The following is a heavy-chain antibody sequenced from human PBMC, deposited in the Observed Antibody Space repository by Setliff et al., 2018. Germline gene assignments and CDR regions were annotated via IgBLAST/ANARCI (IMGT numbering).Heavy chain of an antibody. J-gene: IGHJ5*02. V-gene: IGHV4-4*08. D-gene: IGHD1-26*01. Sequence: SETLSLTCSVTGDSMSNFFWSWIRQPPGKGLEWIGYYRSGSTNYSPSFKSRVTVSADRSRNQFSLNLNSVTAADTAIYYCVRGLNSESWTFRSWRQGILVTVS. CDR2: YRSGST. CDR1: GDSMSNFF. CDR3: VRGLNSESWTFRS.